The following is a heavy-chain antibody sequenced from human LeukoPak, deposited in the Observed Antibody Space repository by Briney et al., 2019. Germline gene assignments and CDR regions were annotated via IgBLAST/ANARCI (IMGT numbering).Heavy chain of an antibody. CDR1: GFTFSSYA. CDR3: AKDGKGAPVAGTGYFDY. V-gene: IGHV3-23*01. J-gene: IGHJ4*02. CDR2: ISGSGGNT. D-gene: IGHD6-19*01. Sequence: PGASLRLSCAASGFTFSSYAMSWVRQAPGKGLEWVSVISGSGGNTYYADSVKGRFTISRDNSKNTLYLQMSSLRAEDTAIYYCAKDGKGAPVAGTGYFDYWGQGTLVTVSS.